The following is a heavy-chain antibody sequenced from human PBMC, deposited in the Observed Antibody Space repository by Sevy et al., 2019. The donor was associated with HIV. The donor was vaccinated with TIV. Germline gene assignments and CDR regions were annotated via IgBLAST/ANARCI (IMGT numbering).Heavy chain of an antibody. CDR1: GFTFSSYA. Sequence: GGSLRLSCAASGFTFSSYAMHWVRQAPGKGLEWVAVISYDGSNKYYADSVKGRFTISRDNSKNTLYLQMNSLRAEDTAVYYCARDPHPGGGGYWGQGTLVTVSS. CDR2: ISYDGSNK. D-gene: IGHD3-10*01. CDR3: ARDPHPGGGGY. J-gene: IGHJ4*02. V-gene: IGHV3-30-3*01.